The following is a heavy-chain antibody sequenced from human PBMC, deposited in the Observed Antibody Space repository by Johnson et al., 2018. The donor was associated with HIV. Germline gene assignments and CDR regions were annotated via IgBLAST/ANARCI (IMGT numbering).Heavy chain of an antibody. CDR1: GITVSISY. CDR3: TREPWSEFGDYVLGVGAFDI. CDR2: IYSGGTT. D-gene: IGHD4-17*01. V-gene: IGHV3-53*02. Sequence: EVQLVETGGGLIQPGGSLRLSCAASGITVSISYMSWVRQAPGKGLAWVSVIYSGGTTYNADAVQGRFTISRDNAKNTLYLQMSSLRAEDTAVYYCTREPWSEFGDYVLGVGAFDIWGQGTMVTVSS. J-gene: IGHJ3*02.